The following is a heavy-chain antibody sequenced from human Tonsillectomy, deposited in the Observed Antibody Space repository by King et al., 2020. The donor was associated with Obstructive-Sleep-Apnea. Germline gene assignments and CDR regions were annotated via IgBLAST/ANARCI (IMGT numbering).Heavy chain of an antibody. CDR2: INSDGSST. Sequence: VQLVESGGGLVQPGGFLRLSCAASGFTFSRYWMHWVRQAPGKGLVWVSRINSDGSSTRYAESVKGRFTISRDNAKNTLYLQMNSLRAEDTAVYYCTAGYSYGWHYFDYWGQGTLVTVSS. J-gene: IGHJ4*02. CDR1: GFTFSRYW. V-gene: IGHV3-74*01. D-gene: IGHD5-18*01. CDR3: TAGYSYGWHYFDY.